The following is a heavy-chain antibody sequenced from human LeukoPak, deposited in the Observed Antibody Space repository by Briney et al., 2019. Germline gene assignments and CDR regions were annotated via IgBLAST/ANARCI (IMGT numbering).Heavy chain of an antibody. CDR2: IIPILGIA. J-gene: IGHJ6*02. D-gene: IGHD1-1*01. CDR1: GGTFSSYA. Sequence: SVKVSCKASGGTFSSYAISWVRQAPGQGLEWMGRIIPILGIANYAQKFLGRVTITADKSTSTAYMELSSLRSEDTAVYYCARENWNGYGMDVWGQGTTVTVSS. V-gene: IGHV1-69*04. CDR3: ARENWNGYGMDV.